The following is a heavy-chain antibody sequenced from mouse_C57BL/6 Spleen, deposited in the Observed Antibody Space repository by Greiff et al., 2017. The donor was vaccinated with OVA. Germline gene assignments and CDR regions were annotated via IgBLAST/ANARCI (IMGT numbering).Heavy chain of an antibody. V-gene: IGHV1-69*01. CDR2: IDPSDSYT. J-gene: IGHJ3*01. CDR1: GYTFTSYW. CDR3: ARQDSSGYWFAY. D-gene: IGHD3-2*02. Sequence: VQLQQPGAELVMPGASVKLSCKASGYTFTSYWMHWVKQRPGQGLEWIGEIDPSDSYTNYNQKFKGKSTLTVDKSSSTASMQLSSLTSEDSAVYYCARQDSSGYWFAYWGQGTLVTVSA.